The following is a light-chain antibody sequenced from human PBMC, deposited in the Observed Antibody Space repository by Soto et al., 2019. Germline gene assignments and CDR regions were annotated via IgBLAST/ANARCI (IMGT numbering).Light chain of an antibody. CDR3: QKSYTTPWT. CDR2: ATS. Sequence: DIQMTQSPSSLSAPVGDRVTITCRASQSISSHLNWYQQKPGKAPKLLIYATSSLQSGVPARFSGSGYGTDFTLAITSLQPEDFATYYCQKSYTTPWTFGQGTKVDIK. CDR1: QSISSH. J-gene: IGKJ1*01. V-gene: IGKV1-39*01.